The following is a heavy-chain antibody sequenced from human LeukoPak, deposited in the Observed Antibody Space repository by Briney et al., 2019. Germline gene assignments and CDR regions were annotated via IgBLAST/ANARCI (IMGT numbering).Heavy chain of an antibody. CDR1: GGSFSGYY. CDR3: ARQSGDDSSWSFVY. D-gene: IGHD6-13*01. V-gene: IGHV4-34*01. Sequence: SETLSLTCAVYGGSFSGYYWSWIRQPPGKGLEWIGEINHSGSTNYNPSLKSRVTISVDTSKNQFSLKLSSVTAADTAVYYCARQSGDDSSWSFVYWGQGSLVTVSS. CDR2: INHSGST. J-gene: IGHJ4*02.